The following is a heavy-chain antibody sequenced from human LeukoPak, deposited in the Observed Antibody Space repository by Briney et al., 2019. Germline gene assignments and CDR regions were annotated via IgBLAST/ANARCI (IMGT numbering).Heavy chain of an antibody. CDR1: GFTFSAFA. CDR2: ISRSGDST. D-gene: IGHD5-18*01. CDR3: AKDRCAYTNAVGSDS. Sequence: GGSPRLSCVASGFTFSAFAMSWVRQAPGEGLEWVSGISRSGDSTYYADSVKGRFTISRDNSKKTLYLQMSDLRAEDTAIYYCAKDRCAYTNAVGSDSWGQGTQVIVST. J-gene: IGHJ4*02. V-gene: IGHV3-23*01.